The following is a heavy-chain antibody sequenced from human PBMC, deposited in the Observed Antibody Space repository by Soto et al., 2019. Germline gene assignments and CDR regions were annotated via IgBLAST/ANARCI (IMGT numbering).Heavy chain of an antibody. CDR1: GFSLSTSGVG. D-gene: IGHD5-12*01. V-gene: IGHV2-5*02. CDR3: AHPVVAAITYYVDS. J-gene: IGHJ4*02. Sequence: QITLKESGPTLVKPTQTLTLTCTFSGFSLSTSGVGVGWIRQPPGKALEWLTFIYWDDDKRNSPFLKSRLPITKDTSKTQVVRTMTNMDPVDTATYYRAHPVVAAITYYVDSWGQGTPVPVSS. CDR2: IYWDDDK.